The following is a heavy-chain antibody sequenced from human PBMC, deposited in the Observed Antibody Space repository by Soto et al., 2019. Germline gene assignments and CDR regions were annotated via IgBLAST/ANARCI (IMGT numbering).Heavy chain of an antibody. D-gene: IGHD6-13*01. Sequence: EVQLVESGGGLVKPGGSLRLSCAASGFTFSSYSMNWVRQAPGQGLEWVSSISSSSSYIYYADSVKGRFTISRDNAKNSLYLQMNSLRAEDTAVYYCARDLPSLIAAAGIGIDYWGQGTLVTVSS. CDR3: ARDLPSLIAAAGIGIDY. J-gene: IGHJ4*02. CDR2: ISSSSSYI. V-gene: IGHV3-21*01. CDR1: GFTFSSYS.